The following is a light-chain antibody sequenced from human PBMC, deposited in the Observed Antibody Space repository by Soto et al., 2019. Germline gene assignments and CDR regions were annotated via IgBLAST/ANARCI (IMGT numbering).Light chain of an antibody. CDR1: QSLSRRY. CDR3: QQYDNSPLT. Sequence: ESVLTQSPGTLSFSPGERASLSCRSSQSLSRRYVAWYQQKPGQAPRLLIYAASTRATGIPDRFSGSGYGTEFTLTISRLEPDDVAMYFCQQYDNSPLTFGQGTKIEIK. V-gene: IGKV3-20*01. CDR2: AAS. J-gene: IGKJ1*01.